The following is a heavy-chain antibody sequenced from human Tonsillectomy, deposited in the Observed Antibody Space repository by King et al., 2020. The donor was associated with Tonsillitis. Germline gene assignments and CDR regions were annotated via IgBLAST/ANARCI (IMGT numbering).Heavy chain of an antibody. Sequence: VQLQQWGAGLLKPSETLSLTCAVYGGSFSGYYWSWIRQPPGKGLEWIGEINHSGNTNYNPSLKSRVTVSVDTSKNQFSLKLISVAPADTALYYCARRFPGGMGFDYWGQRPLVTVPS. CDR2: INHSGNT. CDR3: ARRFPGGMGFDY. D-gene: IGHD3-16*01. CDR1: GGSFSGYY. V-gene: IGHV4-34*01. J-gene: IGHJ4*02.